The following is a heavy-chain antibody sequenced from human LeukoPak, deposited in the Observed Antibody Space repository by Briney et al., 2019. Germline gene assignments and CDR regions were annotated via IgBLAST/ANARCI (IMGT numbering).Heavy chain of an antibody. CDR2: ISSISNSI. D-gene: IGHD2-8*02. Sequence: GGSLRLSCAASGFTFSTYNMNWVRQAPGKGLEWVSYISSISNSIYYADSVKGRFTISRDNSKSTLSLQMNSLRAEDTAIYYCATYRQVLLPFESWGQGTLVTVSS. V-gene: IGHV3-48*01. CDR3: ATYRQVLLPFES. CDR1: GFTFSTYN. J-gene: IGHJ4*02.